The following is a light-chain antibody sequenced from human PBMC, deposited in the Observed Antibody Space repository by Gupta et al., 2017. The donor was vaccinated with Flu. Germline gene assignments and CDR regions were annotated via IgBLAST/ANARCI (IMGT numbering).Light chain of an antibody. CDR2: AAS. CDR1: QGISHY. Sequence: DIQLTQSPCFLSASVGGRVTNTLRASQGISHYLAWYQQKPGKAPKLLIYAASTLPSGVPSRFSGSGSGTEFTLTISSLQPEDFATYSCQQLYNCPLTFGQGTRLEIK. J-gene: IGKJ5*01. CDR3: QQLYNCPLT. V-gene: IGKV1-9*01.